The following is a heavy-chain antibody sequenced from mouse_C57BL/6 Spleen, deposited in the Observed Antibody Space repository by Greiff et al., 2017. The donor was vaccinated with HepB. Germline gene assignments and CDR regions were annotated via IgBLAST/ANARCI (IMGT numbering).Heavy chain of an antibody. CDR3: ATQHSTTGGYFDV. V-gene: IGHV1-7*01. CDR2: INPSSGYT. J-gene: IGHJ1*03. Sequence: QVQLQQSGAELAKPGASVKLSCKASGYTFTSYWMHWVKQRPGQGLEWIGYINPSSGYTKYNQKFKDKATLTADKSSSTAYMQLSSLTYEDSAVYYCATQHSTTGGYFDVWGTGTTVTVSS. CDR1: GYTFTSYW. D-gene: IGHD1-1*01.